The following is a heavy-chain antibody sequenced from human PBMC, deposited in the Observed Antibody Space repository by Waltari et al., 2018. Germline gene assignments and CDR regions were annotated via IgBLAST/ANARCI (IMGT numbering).Heavy chain of an antibody. D-gene: IGHD3-3*01. J-gene: IGHJ4*02. CDR2: INHSGST. Sequence: QVQLQQWGAGLLKPSETLSLTCAVYGGSFSGYYWSWIRQPPGKGREWIGEINHSGSTNYNPSLKSRVTISVDTSKNQFSLKRSSVTAADTAVYYCARGDVLRFLEWLPISNYFDYWGQGTLVTVSS. CDR1: GGSFSGYY. V-gene: IGHV4-34*01. CDR3: ARGDVLRFLEWLPISNYFDY.